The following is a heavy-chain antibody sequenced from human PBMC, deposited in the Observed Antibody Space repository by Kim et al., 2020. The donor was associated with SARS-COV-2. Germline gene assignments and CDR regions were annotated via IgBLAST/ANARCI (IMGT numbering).Heavy chain of an antibody. CDR1: GFTVSSNY. CDR3: ASVDTYYYDSSGFVNLDY. D-gene: IGHD3-22*01. Sequence: GGSLRLSCAASGFTVSSNYMSWFRQAPGKGLEWVSVIYSGGSTYYADSVKGRFTISRDNSKNTLYLQMNSLRAEDTAVYYCASVDTYYYDSSGFVNLDYWGQGTLVTVSS. CDR2: IYSGGST. J-gene: IGHJ4*02. V-gene: IGHV3-66*01.